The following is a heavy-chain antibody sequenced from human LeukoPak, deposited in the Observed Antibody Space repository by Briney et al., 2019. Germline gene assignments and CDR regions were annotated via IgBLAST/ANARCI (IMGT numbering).Heavy chain of an antibody. CDR2: ISYDGSNK. D-gene: IGHD6-19*01. J-gene: IGHJ4*02. Sequence: GGSLRLPCAASGFTFSSYGMHWVRQAPGKGLEWVAVISYDGSNKYYADSVKGRFTISRDNSKNTLYLQMNSLRAEDTAVYYCAKDQDGSWGQGTLVTVSS. CDR3: AKDQDGS. CDR1: GFTFSSYG. V-gene: IGHV3-30*18.